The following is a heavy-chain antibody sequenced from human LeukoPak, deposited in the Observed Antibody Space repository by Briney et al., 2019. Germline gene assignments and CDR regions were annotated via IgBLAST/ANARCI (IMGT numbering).Heavy chain of an antibody. V-gene: IGHV3-7*01. D-gene: IGHD6-13*01. Sequence: GGSLRLSCAASGFTFSSYWMSWVRQAPGKGLEWVANIKQDGSEKYYVDSVKGRFTISRDNAKNSLYLQMNSLRAEGTAVYYCARAGGDSSSWYGGDYWGQGTLVTVSS. CDR3: ARAGGDSSSWYGGDY. CDR2: IKQDGSEK. J-gene: IGHJ4*02. CDR1: GFTFSSYW.